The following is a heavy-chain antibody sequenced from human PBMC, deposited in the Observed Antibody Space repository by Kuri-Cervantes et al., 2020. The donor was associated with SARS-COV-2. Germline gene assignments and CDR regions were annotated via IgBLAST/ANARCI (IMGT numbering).Heavy chain of an antibody. D-gene: IGHD1-26*01. V-gene: IGHV7-4-1*02. Sequence: ASVKVSCKASGGTFSSYAISWVRQAPGQGLEWMGWINTNTGNPTYAQGFTGRFVFSLDTSVSTVYLQISSLKAEDTAVYYCAREDPLVGATGGYWGQGTLVTVSS. J-gene: IGHJ4*02. CDR3: AREDPLVGATGGY. CDR2: INTNTGNP. CDR1: GGTFSSYA.